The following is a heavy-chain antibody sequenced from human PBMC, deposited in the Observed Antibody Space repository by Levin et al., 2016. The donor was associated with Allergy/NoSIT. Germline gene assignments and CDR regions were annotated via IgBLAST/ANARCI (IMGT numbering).Heavy chain of an antibody. CDR1: GFTFSSYD. CDR3: ARQVVDYDILTGYYNYYGMDV. D-gene: IGHD3-9*01. V-gene: IGHV3-13*01. Sequence: GESLKISCAASGFTFSSYDMHWVRQATGKGLEWVSAIGTAGDTYYPGSVKGRFTISRENAKNSLYLQMNSLRAGDTAVYYCARQVVDYDILTGYYNYYGMDVWGQGTTVTVSS. CDR2: IGTAGDT. J-gene: IGHJ6*02.